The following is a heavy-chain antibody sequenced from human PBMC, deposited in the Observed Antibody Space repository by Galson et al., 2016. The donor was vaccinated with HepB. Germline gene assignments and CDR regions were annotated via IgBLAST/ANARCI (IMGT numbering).Heavy chain of an antibody. CDR1: GFTFSSYS. J-gene: IGHJ4*02. D-gene: IGHD2-2*01. V-gene: IGHV3-48*04. CDR3: AKGRRSGCSSTSCYPFDY. CDR2: IGSSSATI. Sequence: SLRPSCAASGFTFSSYSMNWVRQAPGKGLEWISYIGSSSATIFYADSVKGRFAISRDDAKNSLYLQMTSLRAEDTAVYYCAKGRRSGCSSTSCYPFDYWGQGTLVTVSS.